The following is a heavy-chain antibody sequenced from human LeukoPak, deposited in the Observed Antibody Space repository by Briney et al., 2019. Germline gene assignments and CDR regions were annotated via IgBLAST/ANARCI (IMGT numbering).Heavy chain of an antibody. CDR2: ISGSGGST. CDR1: GFTFSSYA. CDR3: AKGGGIQLWLLFDY. D-gene: IGHD5-18*01. Sequence: GGSLRLSCAASGFTFSSYAMSWVRQAPGKGLEGVSSISGSGGSTFFADSVKGRFTISRDNSKNTLYMQMTSLRAEDTALYYCAKGGGIQLWLLFDYWGQGTQVTVPS. V-gene: IGHV3-23*01. J-gene: IGHJ4*02.